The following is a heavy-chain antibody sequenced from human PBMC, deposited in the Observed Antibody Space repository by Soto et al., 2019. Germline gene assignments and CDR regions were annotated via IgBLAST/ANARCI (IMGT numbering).Heavy chain of an antibody. CDR2: IYYSGST. CDR3: ASFACSGGSCYFDY. J-gene: IGHJ4*02. V-gene: IGHV4-59*01. Sequence: SETLSLTCTVSGRSISSYYWSWIRQPPGKGLEWNGYIYYSGSTNYNPSHKSRVNISVDTSKNQFSLKLSSVTAADTAVYYCASFACSGGSCYFDYWGQGTLVIVSS. D-gene: IGHD2-15*01. CDR1: GRSISSYY.